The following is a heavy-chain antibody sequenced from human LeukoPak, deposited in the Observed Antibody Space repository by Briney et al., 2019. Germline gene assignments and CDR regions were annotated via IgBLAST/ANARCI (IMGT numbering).Heavy chain of an antibody. D-gene: IGHD1-1*01. CDR3: ATLGWNDSY. CDR1: GGSISSYY. Sequence: PSETLSLTCTVSGGSISSYYWSWIRQPPGKGLEWIGYIYYSGSTNYNPSLKSRVTISVDTSKNQFSLKPSSVTAADTAVYYCATLGWNDSYWGQGTLVTVSS. J-gene: IGHJ4*02. V-gene: IGHV4-59*01. CDR2: IYYSGST.